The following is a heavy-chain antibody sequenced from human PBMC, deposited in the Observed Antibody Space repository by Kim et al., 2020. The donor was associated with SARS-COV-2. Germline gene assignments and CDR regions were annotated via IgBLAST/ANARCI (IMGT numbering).Heavy chain of an antibody. J-gene: IGHJ5*02. D-gene: IGHD4-4*01. Sequence: GESLKISCKGSGYSFRNYWIGWVRQTPGKGLEWMGFIYPGDSDTRYSPSFQGQVTFPVDMSISTAFLQWSSLKASDTAVYYCARRVVATSSPTYSWFDHWGQGILVTVSS. CDR2: IYPGDSDT. V-gene: IGHV5-51*01. CDR1: GYSFRNYW. CDR3: ARRVVATSSPTYSWFDH.